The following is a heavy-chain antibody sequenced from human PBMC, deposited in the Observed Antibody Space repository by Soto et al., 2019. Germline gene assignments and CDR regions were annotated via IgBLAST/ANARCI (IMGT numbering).Heavy chain of an antibody. CDR3: ARETTYVDYYYGMDV. V-gene: IGHV3-33*01. J-gene: IGHJ6*02. CDR2: IWYDGSNK. D-gene: IGHD3-16*01. Sequence: GGSLRLSCAASGFTFSNYGMHWVRQAPGKGLEWVAVIWYDGSNKYYADSVKGRFTISRDNSKNTLYLQMNSLRAEDTAVYYCARETTYVDYYYGMDVWGQGTTVTVSS. CDR1: GFTFSNYG.